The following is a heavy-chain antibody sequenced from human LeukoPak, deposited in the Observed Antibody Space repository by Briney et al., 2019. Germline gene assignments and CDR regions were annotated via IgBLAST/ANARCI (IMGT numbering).Heavy chain of an antibody. J-gene: IGHJ6*02. D-gene: IGHD2/OR15-2a*01. CDR3: AKGGSTNFYYGDV. CDR2: IYDSGST. V-gene: IGHV4-59*01. CDR1: GGSISSYS. Sequence: SETLSLTCTVSGGSISSYSWNWIRQPPGKGLEWIGDIYDSGSTRYNTSLESRVTISVDTSKNQFSLKLSSVTAADTAVYYCAKGGSTNFYYGDVWGQGTTVTVSS.